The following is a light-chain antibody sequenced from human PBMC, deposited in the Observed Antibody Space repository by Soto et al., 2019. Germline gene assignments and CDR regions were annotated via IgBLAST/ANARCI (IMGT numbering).Light chain of an antibody. CDR2: SAS. CDR1: QDIGPY. J-gene: IGKJ2*01. Sequence: DIQMTPSPASLFSSVGDRVTVTCRGSQDIGPYLNWYQQQPGKAPKLLIYSASTLQSGVPSRFSGSGSGTDFTLTISSLQPEDFATYYCQQSSGIPYTFGQGTKAEIK. CDR3: QQSSGIPYT. V-gene: IGKV1-39*01.